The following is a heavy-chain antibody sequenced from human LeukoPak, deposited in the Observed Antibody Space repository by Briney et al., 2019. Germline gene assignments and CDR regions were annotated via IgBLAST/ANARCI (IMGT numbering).Heavy chain of an antibody. V-gene: IGHV3-7*05. CDR3: VRYRQLVRKNFDY. J-gene: IGHJ4*02. Sequence: GGSLRLSCAASGFTFSSYWMSWVRQAPGKGLEWVANIKQDGSEKYYVDSVKGRFTISRDNAKNSLYLQMNSLRAEDTAVYYCVRYRQLVRKNFDYWGQGTLVTVSS. CDR2: IKQDGSEK. CDR1: GFTFSSYW. D-gene: IGHD6-6*01.